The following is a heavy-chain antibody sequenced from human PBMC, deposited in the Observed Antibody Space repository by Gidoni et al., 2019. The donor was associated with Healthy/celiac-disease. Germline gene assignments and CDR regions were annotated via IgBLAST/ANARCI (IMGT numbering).Heavy chain of an antibody. V-gene: IGHV4-4*07. CDR1: GGPISSYY. Sequence: QVQLQESGPGLVKPSETLSPPCTVSGGPISSYYWSWIRQPAGKGLEWIGRIYTSGSTNYNPSLKSRVTMSVDTSKNQFSLKLSSVTAADTAVYYCARGEGYDILTGYYDPNDYWGQGTLVTVSS. CDR2: IYTSGST. D-gene: IGHD3-9*01. J-gene: IGHJ4*02. CDR3: ARGEGYDILTGYYDPNDY.